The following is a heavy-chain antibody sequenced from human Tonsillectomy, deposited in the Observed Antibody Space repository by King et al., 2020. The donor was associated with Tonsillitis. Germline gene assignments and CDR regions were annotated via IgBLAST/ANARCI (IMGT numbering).Heavy chain of an antibody. CDR1: GGSISSGGYY. D-gene: IGHD2-2*01. CDR2: IYYSGST. Sequence: VQLQESGPGLVKPSQTLSLTCTVSGGSISSGGYYWSWIRQHPGKGLEWIGYIYYSGSTSYNPSLKSRVTISVDTSNNQFSLKLSSVTAADTAVYYCAREGYTASRAYQLLIGWFDPWGQGTLVTVSS. J-gene: IGHJ5*02. V-gene: IGHV4-31*03. CDR3: AREGYTASRAYQLLIGWFDP.